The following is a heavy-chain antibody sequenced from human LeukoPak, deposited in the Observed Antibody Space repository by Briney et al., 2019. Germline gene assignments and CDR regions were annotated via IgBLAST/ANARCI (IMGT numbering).Heavy chain of an antibody. Sequence: SVKVSCKASGGTFSSYAISWVRQAPGQGLEWMGGIIPIFGTANYAQKFQGRVTITADESTSTAYMELSSLRSEDTAVYYCAREGLGYSGYDDLLYYYYYGMDVWGQGTTVTVSS. CDR2: IIPIFGTA. CDR3: AREGLGYSGYDDLLYYYYYGMDV. CDR1: GGTFSSYA. V-gene: IGHV1-69*13. D-gene: IGHD5-12*01. J-gene: IGHJ6*02.